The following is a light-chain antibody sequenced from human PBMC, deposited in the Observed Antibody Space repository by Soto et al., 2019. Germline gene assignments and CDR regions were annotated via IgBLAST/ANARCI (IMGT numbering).Light chain of an antibody. J-gene: IGKJ4*01. CDR1: QSVSSY. CDR3: QQRSNWPLT. V-gene: IGKV3-11*01. CDR2: DAS. Sequence: EIVLTQSPATLSLSPGERATLSCRASQSVSSYLAWYQQKPGQAPRLLIYDASNRATGIPARFSGSGSGTECTLTISSLEPEDFALYYCQQRSNWPLTFGGGTKVEIK.